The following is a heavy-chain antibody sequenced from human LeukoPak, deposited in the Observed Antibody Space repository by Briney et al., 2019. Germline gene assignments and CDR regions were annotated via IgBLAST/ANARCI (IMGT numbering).Heavy chain of an antibody. CDR3: AAYGSYPY. CDR1: GFTVSTYD. J-gene: IGHJ4*02. CDR2: FGISGTI. V-gene: IGHV3-48*01. D-gene: IGHD3-16*01. Sequence: GGSLRLSCAASGFTVSTYDMHWVRQAPGEGPQWIAYFGISGTIYYADSVRGRFTISRDSAKNSLHLEMNSLRVDDTAIYYCAAYGSYPYWGQGIPVTVSS.